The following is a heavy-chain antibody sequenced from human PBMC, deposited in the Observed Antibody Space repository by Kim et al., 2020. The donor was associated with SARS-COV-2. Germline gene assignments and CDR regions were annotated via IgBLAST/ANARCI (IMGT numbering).Heavy chain of an antibody. Sequence: GGSLRLSCAASGFTFSSYSMNWVRQAPGKGLEWVSSISSSSSYIYYADSVKGRFTISRDNAKNSLYLQMNSLRAEDTAVYYCARNGDGGDRLFDYWGQGTLVTVSS. CDR1: GFTFSSYS. V-gene: IGHV3-21*01. CDR3: ARNGDGGDRLFDY. D-gene: IGHD2-21*02. J-gene: IGHJ4*02. CDR2: ISSSSSYI.